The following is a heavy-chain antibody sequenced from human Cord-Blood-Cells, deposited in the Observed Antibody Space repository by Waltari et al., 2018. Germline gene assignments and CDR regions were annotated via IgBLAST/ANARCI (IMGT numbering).Heavy chain of an antibody. J-gene: IGHJ2*01. CDR1: GFTFSSYE. CDR3: ASSVGGYFDL. D-gene: IGHD1-26*01. Sequence: EVQLVESGGGLVQPGGSLRLSCAASGFTFSSYEMNWVRQAPGKGLGWVSYISSSGSTIYDADSVKGRFTISRDNAKNSLYLQMNSLRAEDTAVYYCASSVGGYFDLWGRGTLVTVSS. CDR2: ISSSGSTI. V-gene: IGHV3-48*03.